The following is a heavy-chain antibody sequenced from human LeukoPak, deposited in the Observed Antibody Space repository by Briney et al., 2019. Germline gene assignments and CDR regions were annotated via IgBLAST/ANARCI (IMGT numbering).Heavy chain of an antibody. CDR1: GGSFSGYY. V-gene: IGHV4-34*01. CDR2: INHSGST. CDR3: ASREYSYGPFGYGMDV. D-gene: IGHD5-18*01. J-gene: IGHJ6*02. Sequence: SETLSLTCAVYGGSFSGYYWGWIRQPPGKGLEWIGEINHSGSTNYNPSLKSRVTISVDTSKNQFSLKLSSVTAADTAVYYCASREYSYGPFGYGMDVWGQGTTVTVSS.